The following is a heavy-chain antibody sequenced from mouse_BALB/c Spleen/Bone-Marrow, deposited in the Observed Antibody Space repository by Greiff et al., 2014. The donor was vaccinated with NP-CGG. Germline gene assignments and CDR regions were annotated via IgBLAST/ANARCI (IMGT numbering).Heavy chain of an antibody. V-gene: IGHV14-3*02. Sequence: VQLKESGAELAKPGASVKLSCTASGFNIKDTYMHWVKQRPEQGLEWIGRIDPANGNTKYDPKFQGKATITADTSSNTAYLQLSSLTSEDTAVYYCAAYYYGSSQFAYWGQGTLVTVSA. CDR3: AAYYYGSSQFAY. CDR2: IDPANGNT. J-gene: IGHJ3*01. CDR1: GFNIKDTY. D-gene: IGHD1-1*01.